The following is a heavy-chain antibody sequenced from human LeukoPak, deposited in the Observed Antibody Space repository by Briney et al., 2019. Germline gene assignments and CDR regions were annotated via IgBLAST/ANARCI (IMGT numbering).Heavy chain of an antibody. D-gene: IGHD2-2*01. CDR3: AKLILSGYQLLPGGFDY. Sequence: TGGSLRLSCAASGFTFSSYSMSWVRQAPGKGLEWVSAISGSGGSTYYADSVKGRFTISRDNSKNTLYLQMNSLRAEDTAVYYCAKLILSGYQLLPGGFDYWGQGTLVTVSS. J-gene: IGHJ4*02. CDR1: GFTFSSYS. CDR2: ISGSGGST. V-gene: IGHV3-23*01.